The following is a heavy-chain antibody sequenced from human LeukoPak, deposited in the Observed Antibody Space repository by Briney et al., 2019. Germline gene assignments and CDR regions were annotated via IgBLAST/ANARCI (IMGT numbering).Heavy chain of an antibody. Sequence: GGSLRLSCAVSGFSISNYWMTWVRQAPGKGLEWVANIKGDGSERYYADSVKGRFTISRDNAKNSLYLQMNSLRAEDTAVYYCARGGRYDYVCDYWGQGTLVTVSS. CDR1: GFSISNYW. V-gene: IGHV3-7*01. J-gene: IGHJ4*02. CDR2: IKGDGSER. CDR3: ARGGRYDYVCDY. D-gene: IGHD3-16*01.